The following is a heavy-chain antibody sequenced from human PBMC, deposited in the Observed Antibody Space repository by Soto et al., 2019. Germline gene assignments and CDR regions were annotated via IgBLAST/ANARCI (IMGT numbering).Heavy chain of an antibody. V-gene: IGHV1-69*06. CDR3: AIDGLAGTTVPFDF. CDR2: IIPIFGTP. D-gene: IGHD4-17*01. CDR1: GGSINSYS. J-gene: IGHJ4*02. Sequence: QVQLVQSGAEVKKPGSSVKVACKASGGSINSYSISWVRQAPGQGLEWMGGIIPIFGTPNYAHRFQGRVTITADKAASTVYMELSRLRSEYTAIYYCAIDGLAGTTVPFDFWGQGTLVTVS.